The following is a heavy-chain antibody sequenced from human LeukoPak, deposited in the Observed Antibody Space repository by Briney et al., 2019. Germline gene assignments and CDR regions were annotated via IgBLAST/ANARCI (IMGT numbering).Heavy chain of an antibody. Sequence: ASVKVSCKASGYTFTGYYIHWVRQAPGQGLEWMGRINLNSGGTNYAQKFQGRVTMTRDTSISTAYVELSRLRSDDTAVYYCARESSDGSGSYDYWGQGTLVTVSS. D-gene: IGHD3-10*01. CDR1: GYTFTGYY. CDR2: INLNSGGT. CDR3: ARESSDGSGSYDY. J-gene: IGHJ4*02. V-gene: IGHV1-2*06.